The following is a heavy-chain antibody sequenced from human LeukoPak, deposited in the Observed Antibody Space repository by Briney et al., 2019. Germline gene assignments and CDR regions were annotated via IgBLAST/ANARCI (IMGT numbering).Heavy chain of an antibody. J-gene: IGHJ4*02. CDR1: GFTFSRYW. CDR2: INEDGSGK. CDR3: ARAVTSTEGY. Sequence: SGGSLRLSCAASGFTFSRYWMTWVRQAPGKGLGWVASINEDGSGKHYVDSVKGRFTISRDNAQKSVYLEMNSLRAEDTAVYYCARAVTSTEGYWGQGTLVTVSS. V-gene: IGHV3-7*03. D-gene: IGHD4-17*01.